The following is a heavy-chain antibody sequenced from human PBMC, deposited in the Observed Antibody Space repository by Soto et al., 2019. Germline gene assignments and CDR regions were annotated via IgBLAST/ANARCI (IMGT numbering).Heavy chain of an antibody. Sequence: EERLVQSGGGLVKPGGSLRLSCAASGFSVGGNYMSWVRQAPGKGLELVSLIYSGGNPFYADSMKGRFTISRDNSNNMLSLQMDSLRAEDTAGYYWARGPSYACWGQGTLVIVSS. CDR2: IYSGGNP. CDR3: ARGPSYAC. J-gene: IGHJ4*02. CDR1: GFSVGGNY. D-gene: IGHD3-10*01. V-gene: IGHV3-53*01.